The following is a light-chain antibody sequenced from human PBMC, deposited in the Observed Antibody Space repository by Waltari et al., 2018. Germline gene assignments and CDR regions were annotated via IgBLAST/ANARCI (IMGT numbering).Light chain of an antibody. CDR3: QTGGHGTWV. Sequence: QLVLTQSPSASASLGASVNLTCTLSSRHSTNVIAWLQKRPERGHRYLMQVNSDGSHNKGDEIPDRFSGASSGAEHYLTISSLQSEDEADYYCQTGGHGTWVFGGGTKLTVL. J-gene: IGLJ3*02. CDR2: VNSDGSH. V-gene: IGLV4-69*01. CDR1: SRHSTNV.